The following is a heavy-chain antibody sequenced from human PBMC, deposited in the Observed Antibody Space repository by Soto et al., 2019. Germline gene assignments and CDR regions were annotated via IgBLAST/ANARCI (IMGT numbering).Heavy chain of an antibody. D-gene: IGHD3-22*01. CDR2: ISYDGSNK. V-gene: IGHV3-30*18. Sequence: QVQLVESGGGVVQPGRSLRLSCAASGFTFSSYGMHWVRQAPGKGLEWVAVISYDGSNKYYADSVKGRFTISRDNSKNTLYLQMNSLRAEDTAVYYCAKDRRVSGYSCYFDYWGQGTLVTVSS. J-gene: IGHJ4*02. CDR1: GFTFSSYG. CDR3: AKDRRVSGYSCYFDY.